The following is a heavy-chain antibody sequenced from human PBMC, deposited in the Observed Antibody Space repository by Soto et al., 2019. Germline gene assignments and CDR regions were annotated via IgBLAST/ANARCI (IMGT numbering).Heavy chain of an antibody. J-gene: IGHJ6*03. CDR1: GYTFTSYG. CDR2: ISAYNGNT. V-gene: IGHV1-18*01. Sequence: ASVKVSCKASGYTFTSYGISWVRQAPGQGLEWMGWISAYNGNTNYAQKLQGRVTMTTDTSTSTAYMELRSLRSDDTAVYYCARVYYDFWSGYYTDYYYYMDVWGKGTTVTVSS. CDR3: ARVYYDFWSGYYTDYYYYMDV. D-gene: IGHD3-3*01.